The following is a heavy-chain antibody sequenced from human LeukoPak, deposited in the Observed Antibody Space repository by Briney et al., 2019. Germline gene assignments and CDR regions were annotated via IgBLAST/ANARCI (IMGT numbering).Heavy chain of an antibody. CDR2: ISGGGVST. CDR1: GFTLSSYA. Sequence: PGGSLRLSCATSGFTLSSYAMSWVRQAPGKGLEWVSAISGGGVSTYYTDSVKGRFTISRDNSKNTLYLQMHSLRADDTAVYYCAKGWFGESLYYYYMDVWGKGTTVTVSS. V-gene: IGHV3-23*01. J-gene: IGHJ6*03. D-gene: IGHD3-10*01. CDR3: AKGWFGESLYYYYMDV.